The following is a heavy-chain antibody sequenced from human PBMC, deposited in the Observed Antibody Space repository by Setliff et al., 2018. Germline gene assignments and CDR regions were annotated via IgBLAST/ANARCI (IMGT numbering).Heavy chain of an antibody. CDR3: VRDRYGRNSDGSGVYNWFDS. V-gene: IGHV4-61*09. CDR1: GAPISSGSHY. J-gene: IGHJ5*01. CDR2: VYSTGST. Sequence: SETLSLTCNVSGAPISSGSHYWSWIRQSAGEKPTWIGHVYSTGSTYYNPSFESRVSISVDKSNNQFSLKMTSVTAADTAMYYCVRDRYGRNSDGSGVYNWFDSWGQGILVTVSS. D-gene: IGHD2-15*01.